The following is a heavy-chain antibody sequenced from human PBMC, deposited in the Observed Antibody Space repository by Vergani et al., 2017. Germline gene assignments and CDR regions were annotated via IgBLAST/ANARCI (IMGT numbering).Heavy chain of an antibody. V-gene: IGHV4-34*01. J-gene: IGHJ6*03. D-gene: IGHD4-11*01. CDR1: GASFTSYH. Sequence: QVQLQQWGGGLLKPSETLSLTCVVNGASFTSYHWTWIRQSPGEGLEWVGDIDHTGRPDYNPSLKSRLTMSVDKSRNQFSLTLNSVTATDTAIYFCARVNTETNGHLYYYYYMDVWCQGTAVTVS. CDR3: ARVNTETNGHLYYYYYMDV. CDR2: IDHTGRP.